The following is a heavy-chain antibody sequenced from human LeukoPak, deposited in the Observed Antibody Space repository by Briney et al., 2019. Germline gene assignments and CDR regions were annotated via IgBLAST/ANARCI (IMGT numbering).Heavy chain of an antibody. V-gene: IGHV5-51*01. CDR1: GYSFTSYW. D-gene: IGHD3-3*01. CDR2: IYPGDSDT. CDR3: ARQVFGVVPSYGMDV. J-gene: IGHJ6*02. Sequence: GESLKISCKGSGYSFTSYWIGWVRQMPGKGLEWVGIIYPGDSDTRYSPSFQGQVTISADKSISTAYLQWSSLKASDTAMYYCARQVFGVVPSYGMDVWGQGTTVTVSS.